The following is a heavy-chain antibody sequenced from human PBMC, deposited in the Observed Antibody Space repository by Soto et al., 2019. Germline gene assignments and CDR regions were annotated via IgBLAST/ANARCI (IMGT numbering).Heavy chain of an antibody. J-gene: IGHJ5*02. V-gene: IGHV4-39*01. CDR2: VYYSGTT. CDR1: GGSIRTSPFY. D-gene: IGHD4-4*01. CDR3: AQIRDYSNYGWFDR. Sequence: SATLSLTCSVSGGSIRTSPFYLAWIRQPPGKGLEWIGSVYYSGTTYRNPSLKSRATIFVDTSKNQFSLKLSYLTAADTAVYYCAQIRDYSNYGWFDRWGQGSLVTVSS.